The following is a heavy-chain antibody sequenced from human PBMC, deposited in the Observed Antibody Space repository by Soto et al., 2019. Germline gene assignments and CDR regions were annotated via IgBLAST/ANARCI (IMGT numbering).Heavy chain of an antibody. Sequence: QVQLQESGPGLVKPSQTLSLTCTVSGGSISSGVYYWSWIRQPPGKGPEWIGYIYYSGSTYYNPSLKSRVTITVDTSKNQFSLKLSSVTAADTAVYYCAREGNDYGDFSAFDYWGQGTLVTVSS. CDR1: GGSISSGVYY. CDR3: AREGNDYGDFSAFDY. V-gene: IGHV4-30-4*01. J-gene: IGHJ4*02. D-gene: IGHD4-17*01. CDR2: IYYSGST.